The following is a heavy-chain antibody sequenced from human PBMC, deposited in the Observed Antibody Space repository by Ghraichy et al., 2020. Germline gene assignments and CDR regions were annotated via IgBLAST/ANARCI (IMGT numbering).Heavy chain of an antibody. Sequence: SETLSLTCAVYGGSFSGYYWSWIRQPPGKGLEWIGEINHSGSTNYNPSLKSRVTISVDTSKNQFSLKLSSVTAADTAVYYCARVGSSGYYPYYYYYGMDVWGQGTTVTVSS. CDR3: ARVGSSGYYPYYYYYGMDV. D-gene: IGHD3-22*01. CDR2: INHSGST. CDR1: GGSFSGYY. J-gene: IGHJ6*02. V-gene: IGHV4-34*01.